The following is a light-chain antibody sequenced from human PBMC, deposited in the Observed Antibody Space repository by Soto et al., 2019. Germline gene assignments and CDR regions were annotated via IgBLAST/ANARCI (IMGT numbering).Light chain of an antibody. CDR3: QHYDNYPASVT. V-gene: IGKV3-20*01. CDR2: GAS. J-gene: IGKJ3*01. Sequence: EMVLAQSTGTVSLSSRVRASLSGGASKSVSSSYLAWYQQKPGQAPRLLIYGASSRATGIPDRFSGSGSGNDFTLTISRLEPEDFAVYYCQHYDNYPASVTFGSGTKVDIK. CDR1: KSVSSSY.